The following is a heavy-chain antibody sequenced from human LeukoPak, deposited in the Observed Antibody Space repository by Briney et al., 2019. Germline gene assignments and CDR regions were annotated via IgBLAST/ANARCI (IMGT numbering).Heavy chain of an antibody. Sequence: GGSLRLSCAASGFTFSTYWMSWVRQAPGKGLEWVSAISGSGGSTYYADSVKGRFTISRDNSKNTLYLQMNSLRAEDTAVYYCAKDQQLVGDYFDYWGQGTLVTVSS. V-gene: IGHV3-23*01. J-gene: IGHJ4*02. CDR3: AKDQQLVGDYFDY. CDR1: GFTFSTYW. D-gene: IGHD6-13*01. CDR2: ISGSGGST.